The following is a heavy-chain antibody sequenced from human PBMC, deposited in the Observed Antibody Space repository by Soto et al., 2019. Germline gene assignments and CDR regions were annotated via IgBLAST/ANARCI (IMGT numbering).Heavy chain of an antibody. J-gene: IGHJ6*02. CDR1: GFTFSSYA. D-gene: IGHD5-12*01. CDR2: ISYDGSNK. Sequence: GGSLRLSCAASGFTFSSYAMHWVRQAPGKGLEWVVVISYDGSNKNYADSVKGRFTISRDNSKNTLYLQMNSLRAEDTAVYYCARGWGRGWLQLHYYGMDVWGQGTTVTVSS. V-gene: IGHV3-30-3*01. CDR3: ARGWGRGWLQLHYYGMDV.